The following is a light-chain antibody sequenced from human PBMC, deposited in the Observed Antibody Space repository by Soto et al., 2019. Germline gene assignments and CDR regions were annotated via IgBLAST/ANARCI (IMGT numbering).Light chain of an antibody. J-gene: IGKJ4*02. CDR3: CQRYSSSPRT. Sequence: DIQMTQSPSSLSASVGDRVLITCRTSQSITNYLYGYQHKPGRPAKGLISAAANMQSRGPSRSSGGGSGTVFSITISSRQAPDVAADYYCQRYSSSPRTFGEGTKVDIK. CDR1: QSITNY. V-gene: IGKV1-39*01. CDR2: AAA.